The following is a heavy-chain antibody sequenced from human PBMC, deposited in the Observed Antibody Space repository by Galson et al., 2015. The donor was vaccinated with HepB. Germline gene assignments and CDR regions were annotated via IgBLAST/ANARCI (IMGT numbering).Heavy chain of an antibody. CDR1: GYTFTGYC. CDR2: INPNSGGT. D-gene: IGHD1-26*01. Sequence: SVKVSCKASGYTFTGYCMHWVRQAPGQGLEWMGWINPNSGGTNYAQKFQGRVTMTRDTSISTAYMELSRLRSDDTAVYYCARDGGWVSDIVGATNEVDYWGQGTLVTVSS. CDR3: ARDGGWVSDIVGATNEVDY. J-gene: IGHJ4*02. V-gene: IGHV1-2*02.